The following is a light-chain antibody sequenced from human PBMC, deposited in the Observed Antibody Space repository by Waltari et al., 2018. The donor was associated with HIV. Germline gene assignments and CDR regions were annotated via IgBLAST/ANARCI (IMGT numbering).Light chain of an antibody. CDR2: DT. CDR3: LLSNSGARGV. J-gene: IGLJ3*02. CDR1: DGPVTSGHY. V-gene: IGLV7-46*01. Sequence: QAVVTQESSLTVSPGGTVTLTCGSSDGPVTSGHYPYWFQQKPGQAPRTLIFDTRSLLGGKAALTLSGAQPEDEADYYCLLSNSGARGVFGGGTKLTVL.